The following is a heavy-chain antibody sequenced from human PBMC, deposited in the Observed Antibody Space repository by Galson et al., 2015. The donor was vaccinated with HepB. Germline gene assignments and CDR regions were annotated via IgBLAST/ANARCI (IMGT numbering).Heavy chain of an antibody. CDR1: GGTFSSYA. CDR2: IIPILGIA. Sequence: SVKVSCKASGGTFSSYAISWVRQAPGQGLEWMGRIIPILGIANYAQKFQGRVTTTADKSTSTAYMELSSLRSEDTAVYYCAGQKLYYYGSGSYYNDDYWGQGTLVTVSS. CDR3: AGQKLYYYGSGSYYNDDY. D-gene: IGHD3-10*01. V-gene: IGHV1-69*04. J-gene: IGHJ4*02.